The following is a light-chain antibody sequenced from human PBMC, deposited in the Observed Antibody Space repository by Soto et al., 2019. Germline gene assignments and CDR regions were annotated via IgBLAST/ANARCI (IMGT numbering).Light chain of an antibody. J-gene: IGKJ2*02. Sequence: EMVLRHAASTLSVSPVERSSLXCRASQSVSSYLAWYQQKPGQAPRLLIYDASNRATGIPARFSGSGSGTDFTLTISSLEPEDFAVYYCQQRGKWPSTFGPGTKVDIK. CDR2: DAS. V-gene: IGKV3-11*01. CDR1: QSVSSY. CDR3: QQRGKWPST.